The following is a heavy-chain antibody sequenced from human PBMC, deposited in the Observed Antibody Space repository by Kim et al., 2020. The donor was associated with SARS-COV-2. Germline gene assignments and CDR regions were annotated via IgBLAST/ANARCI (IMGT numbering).Heavy chain of an antibody. D-gene: IGHD3-10*01. Sequence: NPTLKRRFTISVDGSKNQFSLKLSSVTAADTAVYYCARGYGSGSPYGMDVWGQGTTVTVSS. V-gene: IGHV4-30-2*01. CDR3: ARGYGSGSPYGMDV. J-gene: IGHJ6*02.